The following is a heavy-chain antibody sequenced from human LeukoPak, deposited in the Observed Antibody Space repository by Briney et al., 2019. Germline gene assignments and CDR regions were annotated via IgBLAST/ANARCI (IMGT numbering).Heavy chain of an antibody. D-gene: IGHD3-22*01. V-gene: IGHV1-46*01. J-gene: IGHJ4*02. Sequence: ASVKVSCKASGYTFTGYYMHWVRQAPGQGLEWMGIINPSGGSTSYAQKFQGRVTMTRDMSTSTVYMELSSLRSDDTAVYYCARDTHYYDSSGYYERYFDYWGQGTLVTVSS. CDR3: ARDTHYYDSSGYYERYFDY. CDR2: INPSGGST. CDR1: GYTFTGYY.